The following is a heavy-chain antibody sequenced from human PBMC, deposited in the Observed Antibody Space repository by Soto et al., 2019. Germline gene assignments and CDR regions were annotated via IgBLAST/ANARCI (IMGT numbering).Heavy chain of an antibody. Sequence: QVQLQESGPGLVKPSETLSLTCTVSGGSVSSGSYYWSWIRQPPGKGLEWIGYIYYSGSTNYNPSLKSRGTISVDTSKTHCSLKLSSVTAADTAVYYCARGIEGWYQGRYSYGMDVWGQGTTVTVSS. V-gene: IGHV4-61*03. CDR2: IYYSGST. J-gene: IGHJ6*02. CDR1: GGSVSSGSYY. CDR3: ARGIEGWYQGRYSYGMDV. D-gene: IGHD6-19*01.